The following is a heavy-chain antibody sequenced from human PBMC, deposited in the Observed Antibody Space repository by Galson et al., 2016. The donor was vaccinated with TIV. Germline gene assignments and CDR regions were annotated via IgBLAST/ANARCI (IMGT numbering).Heavy chain of an antibody. V-gene: IGHV4-59*11. CDR1: GGSISSLY. Sequence: SETLSLTCTVSGGSISSLYWSWIRQPPGKGLEWIGYIYYTGNTIYNPSLNNRATISRDTSRNQISLTLISVTAADTAVYYCARENDHFYYMDVCGKGTAVTVSS. J-gene: IGHJ6*03. CDR2: IYYTGNT. D-gene: IGHD1-1*01. CDR3: ARENDHFYYMDV.